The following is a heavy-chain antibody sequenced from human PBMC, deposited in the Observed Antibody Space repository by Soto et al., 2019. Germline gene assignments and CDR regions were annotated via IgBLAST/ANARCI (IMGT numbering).Heavy chain of an antibody. J-gene: IGHJ4*02. CDR2: IYYSGST. Sequence: SETLSLTCTVSGGSISSSSYYWGWIRQPPGKGLEWIGSIYYSGSTYYNPSLKSRVTISVDTSKNQFSLKLSSVTAADTAVYYCARGRDFDDQRDFDYWGQGTLVTVSS. V-gene: IGHV4-39*01. D-gene: IGHD2-2*01. CDR3: ARGRDFDDQRDFDY. CDR1: GGSISSSSYY.